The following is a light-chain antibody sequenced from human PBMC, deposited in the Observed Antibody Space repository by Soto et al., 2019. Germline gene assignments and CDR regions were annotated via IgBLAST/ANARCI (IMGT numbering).Light chain of an antibody. CDR3: QQYDNLPLT. CDR1: QDISNY. J-gene: IGKJ4*01. CDR2: DAS. V-gene: IGKV1-33*01. Sequence: DIQMTHSPSSLSASVGDRVTITCQASQDISNYLNWYQQKPGKAPKLLIYDASNLETGVPSRFSGSGSGTDFTFTISSLQPEDIATYYCQQYDNLPLTFCGGTKVEIK.